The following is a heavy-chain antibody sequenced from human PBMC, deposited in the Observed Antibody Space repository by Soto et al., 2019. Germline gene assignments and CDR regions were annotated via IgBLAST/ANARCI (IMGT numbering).Heavy chain of an antibody. CDR2: ISSSGSTI. CDR3: ARDSSSGWSSYYYGMDV. V-gene: IGHV3-48*03. CDR1: GFTFSSYE. Sequence: GGSLRLSCAASGFTFSSYEMNWVRQAPGKGLEWVSYISSSGSTIYYADSVKGRFTISRDNAKNSLYLQMNSLRAEDTAVYYCARDSSSGWSSYYYGMDVWGQGTTVTVSS. D-gene: IGHD6-19*01. J-gene: IGHJ6*02.